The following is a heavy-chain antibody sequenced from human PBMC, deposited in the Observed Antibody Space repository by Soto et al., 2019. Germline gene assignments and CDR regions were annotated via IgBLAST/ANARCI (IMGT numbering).Heavy chain of an antibody. D-gene: IGHD2-15*01. J-gene: IGHJ4*02. Sequence: SETLSLTGTVSVGSIISGYWSWIRQPPGKGLEWIGYISYSGNTNYNPSLKSRVTMSVDTPKNQFSLRLSSVTTADTAVYYCAGLRGYAGSPIDYWGQGTLVTVSS. CDR2: ISYSGNT. CDR1: VGSIISGY. CDR3: AGLRGYAGSPIDY. V-gene: IGHV4-59*01.